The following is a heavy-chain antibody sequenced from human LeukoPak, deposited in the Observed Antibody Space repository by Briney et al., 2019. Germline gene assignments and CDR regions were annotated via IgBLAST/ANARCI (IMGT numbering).Heavy chain of an antibody. CDR3: TYDNSPGGLEY. J-gene: IGHJ4*02. CDR2: IFGKNGAK. Sequence: SLRLSCTASGFTFSSYDMHWVRQATGKGLEWVSGIFGKNGAKGHADSVKGRFTISRDNANNSLYLQMNSLRPDDTALYYCTYDNSPGGLEYWGQGTLVTVSS. CDR1: GFTFSSYD. V-gene: IGHV3-9*01. D-gene: IGHD2-8*02.